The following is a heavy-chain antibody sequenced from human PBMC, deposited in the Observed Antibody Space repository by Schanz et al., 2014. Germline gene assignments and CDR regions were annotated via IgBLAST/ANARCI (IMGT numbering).Heavy chain of an antibody. V-gene: IGHV3-33*01. D-gene: IGHD3-16*01. CDR3: ARGTPFRCDY. J-gene: IGHJ4*02. CDR1: GFTFNNYG. Sequence: QVQLVESGGGVVRPGRSLRLSCAASGFTFNNYGMHWVRQAPGKGLEWVAVIWYDGTDRYYADSVKGRFTISRDSARNSLYLQMSSLRAEDTAVYYCARGTPFRCDYWGQGTLVTVSS. CDR2: IWYDGTDR.